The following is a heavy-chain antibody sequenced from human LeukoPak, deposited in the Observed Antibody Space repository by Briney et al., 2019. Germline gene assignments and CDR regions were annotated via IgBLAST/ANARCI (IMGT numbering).Heavy chain of an antibody. J-gene: IGHJ6*03. CDR2: IYYSGST. D-gene: IGHD3-3*01. CDR3: ARVLITDFWSGYSGGYYMDV. CDR1: GGSISSYY. V-gene: IGHV4-59*01. Sequence: PSETLSLTCTVTGGSISSYYWSWIRQPPGKGLEWIGYIYYSGSTNYNPSLKSRVTVSVDTSKNQFSLKLSSVTAADTAVYYCARVLITDFWSGYSGGYYMDVWGKGTTVTVSS.